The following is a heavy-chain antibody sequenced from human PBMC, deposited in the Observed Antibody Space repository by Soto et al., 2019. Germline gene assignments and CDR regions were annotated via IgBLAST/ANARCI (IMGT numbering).Heavy chain of an antibody. CDR2: ISGSGGST. Sequence: GGSLRLSCAASGFTFSSYAMSWVRQAPGKGLEWVSAISGSGGSTYYADSVKGRFTISRDNSKNTLYLQMNSLRAEDTAVYYCAKGPDCSSTSCSYYYYYMDVWGKGTTVTVSS. D-gene: IGHD2-2*01. V-gene: IGHV3-23*01. J-gene: IGHJ6*03. CDR1: GFTFSSYA. CDR3: AKGPDCSSTSCSYYYYYMDV.